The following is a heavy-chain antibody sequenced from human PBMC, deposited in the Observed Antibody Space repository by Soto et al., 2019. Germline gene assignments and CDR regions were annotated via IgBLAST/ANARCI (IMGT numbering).Heavy chain of an antibody. V-gene: IGHV1-69*13. CDR1: GGTFSSYA. CDR2: IILIFGTP. D-gene: IGHD3-16*01. CDR3: ARDPGDHGPPTETPRSYYFDY. Sequence: ASVKVSCKASGGTFSSYAISWVRQAPGQGLEWMGGIILIFGTPNYAQKFQGRVTITADESTSTAYMELSSLRSEDTAVYYCARDPGDHGPPTETPRSYYFDYWGQGTLVTVSS. J-gene: IGHJ4*02.